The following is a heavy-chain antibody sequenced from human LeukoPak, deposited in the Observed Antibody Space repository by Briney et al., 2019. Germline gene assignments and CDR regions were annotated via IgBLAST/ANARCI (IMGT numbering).Heavy chain of an antibody. V-gene: IGHV4-39*05. CDR2: FYYSGST. Sequence: SESPSLTSTVSGDSICSSSYYCGSIRQPPGKGLEWIGSFYYSGSTYYNPSLKSRVTISVDTSNNQFSLKLSAVTAADTAVYYCANHSGPWGQGTLVTVSS. J-gene: IGHJ4*02. CDR3: ANHSGP. CDR1: GDSICSSSYY. D-gene: IGHD3-10*01.